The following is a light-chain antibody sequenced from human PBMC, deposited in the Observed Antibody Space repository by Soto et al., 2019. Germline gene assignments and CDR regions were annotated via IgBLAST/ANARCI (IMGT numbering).Light chain of an antibody. CDR2: GAS. Sequence: KVLTQSPATLSMSPGERATLSCRASQSVSTYLAWYQQKPGQGPRLLIYGASTRATGIPARFSGSGSGTEFTLTISSLQSEDFAVYYCQQYNNWPSWAFGQGTKV. V-gene: IGKV3-15*01. J-gene: IGKJ1*01. CDR1: QSVSTY. CDR3: QQYNNWPSWA.